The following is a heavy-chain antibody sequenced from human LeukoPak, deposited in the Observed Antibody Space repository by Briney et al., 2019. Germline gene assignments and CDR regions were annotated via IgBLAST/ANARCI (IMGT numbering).Heavy chain of an antibody. Sequence: GGSLRLSCAASGFTFSGYAMHWVRQASGKGLEWVGRIRSKANSYATAYAASVKGRFTISRDDSKNTAYLQMNSLNTEDTAVYYCTRQAESGSYAHNWGQGTLVTVSS. CDR1: GFTFSGYA. CDR3: TRQAESGSYAHN. CDR2: IRSKANSYAT. V-gene: IGHV3-73*01. D-gene: IGHD1-26*01. J-gene: IGHJ4*02.